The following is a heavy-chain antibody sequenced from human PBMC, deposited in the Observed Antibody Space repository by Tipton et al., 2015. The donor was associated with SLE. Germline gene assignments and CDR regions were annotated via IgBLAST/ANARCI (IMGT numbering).Heavy chain of an antibody. CDR3: ARPPLSYCASTSCFDV. CDR2: MSYTGAS. J-gene: IGHJ4*02. D-gene: IGHD2-2*01. V-gene: IGHV4-39*07. CDR1: GDSMTNSNFY. Sequence: TLSLTCTVSGDSMTNSNFYWGWIRQPPGKGLEWIGSMSYTGASDYNASLKRRVTISLDTSKNQFSLNLRSATAADTAVYYCARPPLSYCASTSCFDVWGQGTLVTVSS.